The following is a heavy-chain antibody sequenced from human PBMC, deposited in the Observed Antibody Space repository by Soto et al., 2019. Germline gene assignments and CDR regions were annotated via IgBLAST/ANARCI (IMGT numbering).Heavy chain of an antibody. CDR3: ARGFPSMTYYGEYYFDY. CDR2: FYSGGST. CDR1: GFTVSTNY. V-gene: IGHV3-53*01. Sequence: GGSLRLSCEAFGFTVSTNYMSWVRQTPWKGLEWVSVFYSGGSTFYADSVKGRFTISRDNSRNTLYLQMRSLRAEDTAVYYCARGFPSMTYYGEYYFDYWGKGTLVTVSS. D-gene: IGHD3-10*01. J-gene: IGHJ4*02.